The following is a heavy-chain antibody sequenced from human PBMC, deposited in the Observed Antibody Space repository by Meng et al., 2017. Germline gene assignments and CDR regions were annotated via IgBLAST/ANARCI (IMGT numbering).Heavy chain of an antibody. J-gene: IGHJ4*02. CDR1: GFTFSSYA. V-gene: IGHV3-23*01. D-gene: IGHD2-15*01. Sequence: GESLKISCAASGFTFSSYAMSWVRQAPGKGLEWVSAISGSGGSTYYADSVKGRFTISRDNSKSTLYLQMNSLRAEDTAVYYCAKSLNCSGGSCYEAAFDYWGQGTLVTVSS. CDR2: ISGSGGST. CDR3: AKSLNCSGGSCYEAAFDY.